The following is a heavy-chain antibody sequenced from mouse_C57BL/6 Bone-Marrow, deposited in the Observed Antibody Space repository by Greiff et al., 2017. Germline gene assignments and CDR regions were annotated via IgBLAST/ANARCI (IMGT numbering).Heavy chain of an antibody. CDR2: IYPGSGST. J-gene: IGHJ4*01. D-gene: IGHD2-3*01. CDR3: ARCDGYHYYAMDY. Sequence: QVQLQQPGAELVKPGASVKMSCKASGYTFTSYWITWVKQRPGQGLEWIGDIYPGSGSTNYNEKFQSKATLTVDTSSSTAYMQLDSLTSEDSAVYYCARCDGYHYYAMDYWGQGTSVTVSS. V-gene: IGHV1-55*01. CDR1: GYTFTSYW.